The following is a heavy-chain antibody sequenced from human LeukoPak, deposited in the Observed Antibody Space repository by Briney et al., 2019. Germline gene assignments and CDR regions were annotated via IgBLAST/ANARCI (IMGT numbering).Heavy chain of an antibody. D-gene: IGHD3-22*01. Sequence: GGSLRLSCATSGFTFSGSAIHWVRQASGKGLEWVGRIRSKANSYATTDAALVKGRFTISRDDSKNTAYLQMNSLKTEDTAVYYCTRPSYDSSVSGVVYWGQGTLVTVSS. J-gene: IGHJ4*02. CDR2: IRSKANSYAT. V-gene: IGHV3-73*01. CDR3: TRPSYDSSVSGVVY. CDR1: GFTFSGSA.